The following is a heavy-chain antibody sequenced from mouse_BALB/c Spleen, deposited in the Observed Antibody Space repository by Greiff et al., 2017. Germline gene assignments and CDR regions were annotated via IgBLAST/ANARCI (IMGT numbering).Heavy chain of an antibody. CDR3: ARWRAYFDY. CDR2: INPSSGYT. J-gene: IGHJ2*01. Sequence: VQLQESAAELVRPGASVKMSCKASGYTFTSYTMHWVKQRPGQGLEWIGYINPSSGYTEYNQKFKDKTTLTADKSSSTAYMQLSSLTSEDSAVYYCARWRAYFDYWGQGTTLTVSS. V-gene: IGHV1-4*02. CDR1: GYTFTSYT.